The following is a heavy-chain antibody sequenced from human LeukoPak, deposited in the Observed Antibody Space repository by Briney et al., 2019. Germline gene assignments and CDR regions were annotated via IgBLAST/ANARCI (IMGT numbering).Heavy chain of an antibody. D-gene: IGHD1-1*01. CDR2: ISSGGNYK. Sequence: GGSLRLSCAASGLTLSSYAVSWVRQAPGKGLEWVSVISSGGNYKYYADSVKGRFTISRDNSKNSLYLQMNSLRAEDTAIYYCAKMIGENWSRQAPCFDYWGQGTLITVSS. CDR1: GLTLSSYA. CDR3: AKMIGENWSRQAPCFDY. J-gene: IGHJ4*02. V-gene: IGHV3-23*01.